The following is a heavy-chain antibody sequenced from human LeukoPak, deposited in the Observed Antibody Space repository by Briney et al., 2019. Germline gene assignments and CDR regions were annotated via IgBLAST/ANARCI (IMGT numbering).Heavy chain of an antibody. CDR2: ISGSGGST. J-gene: IGHJ4*02. Sequence: PGGSLRLSCAASGFTFSSYAMSWVRQAPGKGLEWVSAISGSGGSTYYADSVKGRFTISRDNSKNTLYLQMNSLRAEDTAVYYCAKDRDDCSSTSCPYYFDYWGQGTLVTVSS. CDR1: GFTFSSYA. CDR3: AKDRDDCSSTSCPYYFDY. V-gene: IGHV3-23*01. D-gene: IGHD2-2*01.